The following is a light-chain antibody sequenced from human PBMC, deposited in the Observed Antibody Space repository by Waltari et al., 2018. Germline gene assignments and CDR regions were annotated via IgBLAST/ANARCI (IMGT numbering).Light chain of an antibody. CDR1: QSVSSS. Sequence: EIVMTQSPATLSVSPGERATLSCRASQSVSSSVAWYQQKPGQAPRLRIFGASTRATGIPARFSGSGSGTEFTLTISSLQSEDFAVYYCQQYNNWPWTFGQGTKVEIK. J-gene: IGKJ1*01. CDR3: QQYNNWPWT. V-gene: IGKV3-15*01. CDR2: GAS.